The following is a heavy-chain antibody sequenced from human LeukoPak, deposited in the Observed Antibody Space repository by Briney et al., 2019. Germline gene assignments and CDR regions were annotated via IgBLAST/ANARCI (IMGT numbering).Heavy chain of an antibody. Sequence: PGGSLRLSCAHPGFTFSSLATTSGRQAPGKGLEWVSGISDGGGGTSYADSVKGRFTISRDNSQSTLYLQMNSLRAEDTAVYYCAKDRVCSGGSCYFDYWGQGTLVIVSS. V-gene: IGHV3-23*01. CDR3: AKDRVCSGGSCYFDY. D-gene: IGHD2-15*01. CDR1: GFTFSSLA. J-gene: IGHJ4*02. CDR2: ISDGGGGT.